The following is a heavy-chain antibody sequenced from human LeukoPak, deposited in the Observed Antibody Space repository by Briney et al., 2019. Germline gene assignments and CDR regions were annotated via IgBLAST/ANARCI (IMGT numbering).Heavy chain of an antibody. D-gene: IGHD6-13*01. CDR1: GFTFSSYA. Sequence: GGSLRLSCAASGFTFSSYAMSWVRQAPGKGLEWVSAISGSGGSTYYADSVKGRFTISRDNSKNTLYLQMNSLRAEDTAVYYCVKDLDSSSWYWDYWGQGTLVTVSS. V-gene: IGHV3-23*01. J-gene: IGHJ4*02. CDR2: ISGSGGST. CDR3: VKDLDSSSWYWDY.